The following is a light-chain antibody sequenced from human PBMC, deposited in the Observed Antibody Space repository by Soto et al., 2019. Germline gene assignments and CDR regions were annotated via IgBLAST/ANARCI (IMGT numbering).Light chain of an antibody. Sequence: DIQMTQSPSTLSASVGDRVTITCRASQSISSYLNWYQQKAGKAPKVLIYAASSLQSGVPSRFSGSGSGTDFTLTISSLQPDDFATYYCQQYKSFPWTFGQGTKVDIK. V-gene: IGKV1-39*01. CDR3: QQYKSFPWT. CDR2: AAS. CDR1: QSISSY. J-gene: IGKJ1*01.